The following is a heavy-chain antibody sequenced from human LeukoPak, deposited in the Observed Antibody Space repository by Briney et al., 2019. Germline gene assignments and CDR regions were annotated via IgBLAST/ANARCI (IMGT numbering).Heavy chain of an antibody. V-gene: IGHV1-46*01. Sequence: ASVKVSCKASGYTLTSYYMHWVRQAPGQGLEWMGIINPSGGSTSYAQKFQGRVTMTRDTSTSTVYMELSSLRSEDTAVYYCARTPTQQLAFDYWGQGTLVTVSS. CDR2: INPSGGST. CDR3: ARTPTQQLAFDY. J-gene: IGHJ4*02. D-gene: IGHD6-13*01. CDR1: GYTLTSYY.